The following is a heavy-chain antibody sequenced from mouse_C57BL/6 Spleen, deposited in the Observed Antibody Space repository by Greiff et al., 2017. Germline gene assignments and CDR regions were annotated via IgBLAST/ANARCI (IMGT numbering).Heavy chain of an antibody. CDR1: GYTFTSYW. CDR3: ARYRVGYAMDY. J-gene: IGHJ4*01. V-gene: IGHV1-50*01. CDR2: IDPSDSYT. Sequence: QVQLQQPGAELVKPGASVKLSCKASGYTFTSYWMQWVKQRPGQGLEWIGEIDPSDSYTNYNQKFKGKATLTVDTSSSTAYMPLSSLTSEDSAVYYCARYRVGYAMDYWGQGTSVTVSS.